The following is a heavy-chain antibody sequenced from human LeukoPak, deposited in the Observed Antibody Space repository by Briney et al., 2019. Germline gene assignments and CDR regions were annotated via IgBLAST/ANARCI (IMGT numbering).Heavy chain of an antibody. J-gene: IGHJ4*02. CDR2: ISSSGSTI. D-gene: IGHD5-18*01. V-gene: IGHV3-48*03. Sequence: GGSLRLACAASRFTFSSYEMNWVRQAPGKGLEWVSYISSSGSTIYYADSVKGRFTISRDNAKNSLYLQMNSLRAEATADYCGTRAKEYSDGYDDYWGQGTLVTVSS. CDR1: RFTFSSYE. CDR3: TRAKEYSDGYDDY.